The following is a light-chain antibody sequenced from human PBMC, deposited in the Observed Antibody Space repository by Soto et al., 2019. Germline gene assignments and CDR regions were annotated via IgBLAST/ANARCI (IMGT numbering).Light chain of an antibody. CDR2: DVN. CDR1: TSNVGGHNH. Sequence: QSALIQPASVSRSPGQSITISCTGTTSNVGGHNHVSWFQQHPGKVPKLMIYDVNNRPSGVSNRFSGSKSGNTASLTISGLQAEDEADYYCSSYTNTNTLVFGGGTKLTV. J-gene: IGLJ2*01. CDR3: SSYTNTNTLV. V-gene: IGLV2-14*01.